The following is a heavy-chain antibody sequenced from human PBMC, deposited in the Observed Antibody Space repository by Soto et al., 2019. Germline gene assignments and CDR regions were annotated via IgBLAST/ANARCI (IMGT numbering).Heavy chain of an antibody. D-gene: IGHD3-10*01. Sequence: LSLTCTVSGGSINSGDYYWTWVRQPPGKGLEWIGNIFHSGSTYYTPSLQSRVTISLDTSKNHFSLKLSSVAPADTAVYYCARDRYYGSGTYYNFYSGMDVWGQGTTVT. CDR2: IFHSGST. J-gene: IGHJ6*02. CDR3: ARDRYYGSGTYYNFYSGMDV. CDR1: GGSINSGDYY. V-gene: IGHV4-30-4*01.